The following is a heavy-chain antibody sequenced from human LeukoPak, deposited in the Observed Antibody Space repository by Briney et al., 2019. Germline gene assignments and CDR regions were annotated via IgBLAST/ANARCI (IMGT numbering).Heavy chain of an antibody. CDR3: AKGAGPVIAASGHFDY. CDR1: GFTVRNYA. D-gene: IGHD6-13*01. CDR2: VSGSGTTT. V-gene: IGHV3-23*01. J-gene: IGHJ4*02. Sequence: PGGSLRLSCAASGFTVRNYAMIWVRQAPGKGPEWVSVVSGSGTTTDYADSVKGRFTISRDNSKNTLYLQMNSLRVEDTGLYYCAKGAGPVIAASGHFDYWGQGTLVTVSS.